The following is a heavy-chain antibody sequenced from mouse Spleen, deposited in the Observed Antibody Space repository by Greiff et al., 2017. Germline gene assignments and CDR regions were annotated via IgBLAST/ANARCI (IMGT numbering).Heavy chain of an antibody. J-gene: IGHJ2*01. CDR1: GFTFSSYA. D-gene: IGHD1-1*01. V-gene: IGHV5-9-3*01. CDR2: ISSGGGNT. Sequence: EVQGVESGGGLVKLGGSLKLSCAASGFTFSSYAMSWVRQTPEKRLEWVATISSGGGNTYYPDSVKGRFTISRDNAKNTLYLQMSSLKSEDTAMYYCARRTTVGFDYWGQGTTLTVSS. CDR3: ARRTTVGFDY.